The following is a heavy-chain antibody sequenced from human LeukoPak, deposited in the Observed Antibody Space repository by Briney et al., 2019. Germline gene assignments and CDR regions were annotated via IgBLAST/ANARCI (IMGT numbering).Heavy chain of an antibody. CDR2: IIPIFGIA. Sequence: SVKVSCKASGGTFSSYAISWVRQAPGQGLEWMGRIIPIFGIANYAQKFQGRVTITADKSTSTAYIELSSLRSEDTAVYYCARTYCSGGSCYDLPSYYYYGMDVWGQGTTVTVSS. J-gene: IGHJ6*02. D-gene: IGHD2-15*01. CDR3: ARTYCSGGSCYDLPSYYYYGMDV. CDR1: GGTFSSYA. V-gene: IGHV1-69*04.